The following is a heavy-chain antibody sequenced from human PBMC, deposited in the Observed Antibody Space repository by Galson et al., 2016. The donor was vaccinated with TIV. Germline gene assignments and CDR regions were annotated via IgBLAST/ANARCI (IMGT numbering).Heavy chain of an antibody. J-gene: IGHJ6*02. D-gene: IGHD3-22*01. Sequence: GYTFSKYGVSWVRQAPGQGLEWMGWISAFDGNTHYTQTLQGRVSMTTDTSTSTAYMELRSLRSDDTAIYYCARDRGSMTMILVIDYYYGMDVWGQGTTVTVSS. V-gene: IGHV1-18*04. CDR2: ISAFDGNT. CDR3: ARDRGSMTMILVIDYYYGMDV. CDR1: GYTFSKYG.